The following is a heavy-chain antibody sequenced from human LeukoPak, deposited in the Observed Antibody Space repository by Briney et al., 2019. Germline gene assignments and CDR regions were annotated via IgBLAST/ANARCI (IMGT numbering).Heavy chain of an antibody. Sequence: SETLSLTCVVSGDSISSSNWWSWVRQPPGKGLGWLGEIYLSGSTKYSPSLHHRLTLSLDKSRHQFSLKLTSVPAADTAVYYCAAHSGGSNFDYWGQGTLVTVSS. J-gene: IGHJ4*02. CDR3: AAHSGGSNFDY. CDR1: GDSISSSNW. D-gene: IGHD1-26*01. CDR2: IYLSGST. V-gene: IGHV4-4*02.